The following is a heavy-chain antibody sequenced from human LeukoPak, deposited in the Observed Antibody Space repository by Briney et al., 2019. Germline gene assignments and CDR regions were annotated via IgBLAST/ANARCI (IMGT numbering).Heavy chain of an antibody. CDR1: RFTFSTYW. CDR3: ARVFYDILTGYSFDY. CDR2: IKQDGSEK. V-gene: IGHV3-7*01. D-gene: IGHD3-9*01. Sequence: GGSLRLSCAASRFTFSTYWMSWVRQAPGKGLEWVANIKQDGSEKYYVDSVKGRFTISRDNAKNSLYLQMNSLRAEDTAVYYCARVFYDILTGYSFDYWGQGTLVTVSS. J-gene: IGHJ4*02.